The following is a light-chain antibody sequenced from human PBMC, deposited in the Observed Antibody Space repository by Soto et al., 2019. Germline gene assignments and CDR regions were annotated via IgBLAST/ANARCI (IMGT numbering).Light chain of an antibody. V-gene: IGKV3-15*01. Sequence: EIVMTQSPATLSVSPGERATLSCRASQSVSSNLAWYQQTPGQAPRLLIYGASTRATGIPARFSGSGSRTEFTLTISSLQSEDFAVYYCQQYNDWPPAFGGGTKVDIK. CDR2: GAS. CDR3: QQYNDWPPA. CDR1: QSVSSN. J-gene: IGKJ4*01.